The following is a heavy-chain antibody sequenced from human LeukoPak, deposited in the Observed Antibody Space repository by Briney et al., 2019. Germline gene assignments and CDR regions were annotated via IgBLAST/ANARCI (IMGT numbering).Heavy chain of an antibody. Sequence: SVKVSCKASGGTFSSYAISWVRQAPGQGLEWMGRIIPIFGIANYAQKFQGRVTITTDKSTSTAYMELSSLRSEDTAVYYCARGYCSSTSCYSSGMDVWGQGTTVTVSS. CDR2: IIPIFGIA. CDR1: GGTFSSYA. J-gene: IGHJ6*02. D-gene: IGHD2-2*01. V-gene: IGHV1-69*04. CDR3: ARGYCSSTSCYSSGMDV.